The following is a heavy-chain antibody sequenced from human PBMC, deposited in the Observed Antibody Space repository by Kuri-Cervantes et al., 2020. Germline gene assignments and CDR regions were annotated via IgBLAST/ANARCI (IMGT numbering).Heavy chain of an antibody. D-gene: IGHD4-11*01. CDR1: GFTFSLYW. CDR3: AKDATYSFDY. Sequence: GESLKISCATSGFTFSLYWMTWVRQAPGKGLEWIGNIKEDGSEQYYADFVKGRLTISRDNAGNSLYLQVNSLRVEDTAVYYCAKDATYSFDYWGQGALVTVSS. V-gene: IGHV3-7*01. J-gene: IGHJ4*02. CDR2: IKEDGSEQ.